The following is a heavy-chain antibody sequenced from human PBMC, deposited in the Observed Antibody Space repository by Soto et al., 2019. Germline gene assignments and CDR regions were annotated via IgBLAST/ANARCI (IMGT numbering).Heavy chain of an antibody. J-gene: IGHJ4*01. CDR1: GYTFTSYG. V-gene: IGHV1-18*01. CDR3: ARDTHRRSGCPRDY. Sequence: ASVKVSCKAAGYTFTSYGISWVRQAPGQGLEWMGWISAYNGNTNYAQKLQGRVTMTTDTSTSTAYMELRSLRSDDTAVYYCARDTHRRSGCPRDYCGHGTLVTVSP. D-gene: IGHD6-19*01. CDR2: ISAYNGNT.